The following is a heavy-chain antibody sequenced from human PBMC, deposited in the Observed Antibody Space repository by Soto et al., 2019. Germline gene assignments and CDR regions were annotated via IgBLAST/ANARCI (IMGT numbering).Heavy chain of an antibody. V-gene: IGHV1-69*13. Sequence: SVKVSCKASEGTFNDYAFSWVRQAPGQGLEWMGGIIPIFGATNYAQLFQGRLTITADESTRTLYMELGSLRSDDTAVYCCAIAHSYHHYDMDVWGRGTTVTVSS. J-gene: IGHJ6*02. CDR1: EGTFNDYA. CDR3: AIAHSYHHYDMDV. CDR2: IIPIFGAT. D-gene: IGHD2-21*01.